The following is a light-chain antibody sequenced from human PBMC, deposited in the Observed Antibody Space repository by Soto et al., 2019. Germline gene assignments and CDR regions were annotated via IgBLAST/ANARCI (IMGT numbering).Light chain of an antibody. Sequence: EIVMTQSPATLSVSPGDWATLSCRASQSVRTNLAWYQQKPGQAPRLLVYGASTKATDMPGRFSGRGSGTEFTLTINNLQSEDFAVYYCQQYRNWPRTFGQGTKVDIK. V-gene: IGKV3-15*01. CDR2: GAS. J-gene: IGKJ1*01. CDR3: QQYRNWPRT. CDR1: QSVRTN.